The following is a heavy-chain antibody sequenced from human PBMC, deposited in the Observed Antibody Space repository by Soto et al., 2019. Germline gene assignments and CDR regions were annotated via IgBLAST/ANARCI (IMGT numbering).Heavy chain of an antibody. Sequence: PGGSLRLSCAASGFTFSSYAMGWVRQGPGKGLEWVAVASISGSTHYADSVRGRFTISRDNSKNTLSLQMNSLTAEATAVYSCAKRRGASGHFDYWGQGALVTVSS. CDR1: GFTFSSYA. CDR3: AKRRGASGHFDY. V-gene: IGHV3-23*01. D-gene: IGHD1-26*01. J-gene: IGHJ4*02. CDR2: ASISGST.